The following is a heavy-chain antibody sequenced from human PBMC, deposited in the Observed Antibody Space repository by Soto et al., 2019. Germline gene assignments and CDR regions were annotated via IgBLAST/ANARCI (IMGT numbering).Heavy chain of an antibody. J-gene: IGHJ6*02. CDR2: ISAYNGNT. CDR1: GYTFTSYG. D-gene: IGHD3-22*01. CDR3: ARSDPVVVITTLNYYYGMDV. V-gene: IGHV1-18*01. Sequence: ASVKVSCKASGYTFTSYGISWVRQAPGQGLEWMGWISAYNGNTNYAQKLQGRVTMTTDTSTSTAYMELRSLRSDDTAVYYCARSDPVVVITTLNYYYGMDVWGQGTTVTVSS.